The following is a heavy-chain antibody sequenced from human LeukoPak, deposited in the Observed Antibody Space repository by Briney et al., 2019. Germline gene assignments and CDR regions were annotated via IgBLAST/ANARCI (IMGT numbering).Heavy chain of an antibody. D-gene: IGHD3-10*01. Sequence: PSETLSLTCAVSGGSISSSNWWSWVRQPPGKGLEWIGEIYHSGSTNYNPSLKSRVTISVDKSKNQFSLKLSSVTAADTAVYYCARDAAYYYGSGSYRNGIDYWGQGSLVTVSS. CDR3: ARDAAYYYGSGSYRNGIDY. J-gene: IGHJ4*02. CDR1: GGSISSSNW. V-gene: IGHV4-4*02. CDR2: IYHSGST.